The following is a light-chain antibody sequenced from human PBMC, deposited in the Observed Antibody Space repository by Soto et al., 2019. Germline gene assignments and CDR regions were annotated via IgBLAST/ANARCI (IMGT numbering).Light chain of an antibody. V-gene: IGLV2-18*02. CDR3: NSYTVSGTDV. CDR2: EGS. J-gene: IGLJ1*01. CDR1: SSDVGSYNR. Sequence: QSALTQPPSVSGSPGQSVTISCTGTSSDVGSYNRVSWYQQPPGTAPQLIIYEGSTRPSGVPDRFSGSKSGNTASLTISGLQAEDEADYYFNSYTVSGTDVFGTGTKLTVL.